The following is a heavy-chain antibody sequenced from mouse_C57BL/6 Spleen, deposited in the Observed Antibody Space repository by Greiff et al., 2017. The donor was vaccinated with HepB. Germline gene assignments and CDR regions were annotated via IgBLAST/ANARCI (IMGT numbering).Heavy chain of an antibody. J-gene: IGHJ3*01. CDR3: AGSYYGIRFAY. V-gene: IGHV1-82*01. Sequence: QVQLKESGPELVKPGASVKISCKASGYAFSSSWMNWVKQRPGKGLEWIGRIYPGDGDTNYNGKFKGKATLTADKSSSTAYMQLSSLTSGNSAVYFWAGSYYGIRFAYGGQGTLVTVSA. CDR1: GYAFSSSW. CDR2: IYPGDGDT. D-gene: IGHD1-1*01.